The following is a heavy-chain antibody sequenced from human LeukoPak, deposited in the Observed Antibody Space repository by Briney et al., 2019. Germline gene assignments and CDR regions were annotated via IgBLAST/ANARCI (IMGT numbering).Heavy chain of an antibody. CDR2: IKQDGGQI. CDR3: ARLGARQMLEY. D-gene: IGHD4-17*01. Sequence: GGSLRLSCAASEFTFSSYWISWVRQAPGKGLEWVANIKQDGGQIYYLESVKGRFAVSRDNAKNSLYLQMNSLRAEDTAVYYCARLGARQMLEYWGQGTLVTVSP. J-gene: IGHJ4*02. CDR1: EFTFSSYW. V-gene: IGHV3-7*01.